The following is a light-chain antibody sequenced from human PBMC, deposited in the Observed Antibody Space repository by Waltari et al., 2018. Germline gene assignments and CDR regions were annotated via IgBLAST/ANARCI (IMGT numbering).Light chain of an antibody. V-gene: IGLV2-14*03. CDR1: SSDIGSYNY. Sequence: QSALTQPASVSGSPGQSITISCTGTSSDIGSYNYVSWYQQHPGKAPKLIIFDVTNRPSGVSHRLSGSKSGNTASLIISWLQGEDEADYYCSSYMDTTALELFGGGTSLTVL. CDR2: DVT. J-gene: IGLJ2*01. CDR3: SSYMDTTALEL.